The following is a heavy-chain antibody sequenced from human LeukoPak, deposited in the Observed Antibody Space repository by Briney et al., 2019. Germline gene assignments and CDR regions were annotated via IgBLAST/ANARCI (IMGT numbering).Heavy chain of an antibody. D-gene: IGHD6-19*01. CDR2: ISVYNGNT. CDR1: GYTFTSYG. V-gene: IGHV1-18*01. Sequence: ASVKVSCKASGYTFTSYGINWVRQAPGQGLEWMGWISVYNGNTNYAPKLQGRVTMTTDTSTSTAYMELRSLRSDDTAVYYCARDPIPYSSGTYPDYWGQGTLVTVSS. J-gene: IGHJ4*02. CDR3: ARDPIPYSSGTYPDY.